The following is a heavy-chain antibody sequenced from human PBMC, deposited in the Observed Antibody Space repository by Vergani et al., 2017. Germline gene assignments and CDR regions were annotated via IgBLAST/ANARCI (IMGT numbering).Heavy chain of an antibody. J-gene: IGHJ4*02. CDR1: GFSFGDYA. D-gene: IGHD5-18*01. CDR2: IRNKAYGGTT. CDR3: SRGSGYSFGYSDY. V-gene: IGHV3-49*04. Sequence: EMQLVESGGGLVPPGRSLRLSCAASGFSFGDYAMTWVRQAPGKGLEWVAFIRNKAYGGTTEYAASVKGRFTISRDDSKRLAYLQLSGLKTEDTAVYFCSRGSGYSFGYSDYWGQGTLVTVSS.